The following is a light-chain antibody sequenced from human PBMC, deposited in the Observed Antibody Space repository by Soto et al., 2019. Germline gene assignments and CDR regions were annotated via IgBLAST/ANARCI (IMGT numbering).Light chain of an antibody. J-gene: IGLJ2*01. CDR3: AAWDDSLNGVV. Sequence: QLVLTQPPSASGTPGQRVTVSCSGSSSNIGSNTVNWYQQLPGTAPKLLIYSNDQWPSGVPDRFSGSKSGTSVSLAISGLQSEDEADYYCAAWDDSLNGVVFGGGTKVTVL. CDR2: SND. CDR1: SSNIGSNT. V-gene: IGLV1-44*01.